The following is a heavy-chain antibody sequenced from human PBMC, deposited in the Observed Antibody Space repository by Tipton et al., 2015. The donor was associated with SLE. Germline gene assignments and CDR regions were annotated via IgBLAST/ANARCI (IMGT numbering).Heavy chain of an antibody. CDR3: ARGGLTYGYYYYMDV. Sequence: TLSLTCTVYGGSFNNFYWSWIRQPPEKGLEWIGEINDSGSTKYNPSLKSRVTISVDTSKNQFSLKLSSVTAADTAVYYCARGGLTYGYYYYMDVWGKGTTVTVSS. V-gene: IGHV4-34*01. CDR1: GGSFNNFY. CDR2: INDSGST. D-gene: IGHD2-21*02. J-gene: IGHJ6*03.